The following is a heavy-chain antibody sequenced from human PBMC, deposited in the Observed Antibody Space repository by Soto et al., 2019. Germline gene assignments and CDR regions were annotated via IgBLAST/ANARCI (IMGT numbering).Heavy chain of an antibody. J-gene: IGHJ4*02. CDR1: GGSISSGSFY. V-gene: IGHV4-39*01. D-gene: IGHD1-26*01. CDR3: ARRGSGREVFDY. Sequence: SETLYLTCTVSGGSISSGSFYCGWIRQPPGKGLEWIGNFYSSGRTYYNPSLKSRLTMSVDTSKNQFSLNLNSVTAADTAVYYCARRGSGREVFDYWGQGTLVTVSS. CDR2: FYSSGRT.